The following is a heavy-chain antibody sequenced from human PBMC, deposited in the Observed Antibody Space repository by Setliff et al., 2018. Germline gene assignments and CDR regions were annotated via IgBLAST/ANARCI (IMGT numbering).Heavy chain of an antibody. J-gene: IGHJ4*02. V-gene: IGHV3-11*04. CDR1: GITFSDYY. D-gene: IGHD1-20*01. Sequence: GGSLRLSWAASGITFSDYYMQWVRQAPGKGLEWVSYIGESGNNIHYADSVRGRFTISRNNAKNSLFMQMNSMRVEDTALYYCAGDGDNWTDLDYWDQGTLVTVSS. CDR3: AGDGDNWTDLDY. CDR2: IGESGNNI.